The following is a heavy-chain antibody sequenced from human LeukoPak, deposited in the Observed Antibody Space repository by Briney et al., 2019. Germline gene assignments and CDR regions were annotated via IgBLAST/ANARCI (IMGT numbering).Heavy chain of an antibody. CDR3: ARWEVRLNAFEM. D-gene: IGHD3-10*01. CDR1: GASISSYY. CDR2: IYYSGSP. Sequence: PSETLSLTCTVSGASISSYYWSWIRQPPGKGLEWIGYIYYSGSPNYNPSLKSRVTTSVDTSKNQFSLSLSSVTAADTAVYYCARWEVRLNAFEMWGQGTMVTVSS. V-gene: IGHV4-59*08. J-gene: IGHJ3*02.